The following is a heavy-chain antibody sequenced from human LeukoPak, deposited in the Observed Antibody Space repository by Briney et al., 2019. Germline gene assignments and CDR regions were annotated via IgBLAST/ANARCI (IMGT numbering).Heavy chain of an antibody. D-gene: IGHD6-19*01. Sequence: SETLSLTCTVSGGSISSGGYYWSWIRQHPGKGLEWIGYIYYSGSTYYNPSLKSRVTISVDTSKNQFSLKLSSVTAADTAVYYCARDNPYSSGSWFDPWGQGTLVTVSS. CDR2: IYYSGST. CDR3: ARDNPYSSGSWFDP. CDR1: GGSISSGGYY. J-gene: IGHJ5*02. V-gene: IGHV4-61*08.